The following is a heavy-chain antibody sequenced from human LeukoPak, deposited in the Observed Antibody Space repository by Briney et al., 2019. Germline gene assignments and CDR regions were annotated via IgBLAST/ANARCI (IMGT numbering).Heavy chain of an antibody. CDR2: IIPNSSGT. D-gene: IGHD5-24*01. CDR3: VRGISPESYNYRH. V-gene: IGHV1-2*02. Sequence: GASVKVSCKAPGYTFTDHYIHRVRQAPGQGLEWMGWIIPNSSGTRYAQKFQGRVTMTRDTAISTAYMELSRLRSDDKAMYYCVRGISPESYNYRHWGQGALVTVSS. CDR1: GYTFTDHY. J-gene: IGHJ4*02.